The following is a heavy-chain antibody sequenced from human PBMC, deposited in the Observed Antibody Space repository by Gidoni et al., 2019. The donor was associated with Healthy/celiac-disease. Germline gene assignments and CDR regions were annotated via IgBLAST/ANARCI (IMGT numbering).Heavy chain of an antibody. V-gene: IGHV3-9*01. D-gene: IGHD6-19*01. CDR2: ISWNSGSI. CDR1: GFTFDDYA. Sequence: EVQLVESGGGLVQPGRSLRLSCAASGFTFDDYAMHWVRQAPGKGLEWVSGISWNSGSIGYADSVKGRFTISRDNAKNSLYLQMNSLRAEDTALYYCAKDMRSSGWYWFDPWGQGTLVTVSS. J-gene: IGHJ5*02. CDR3: AKDMRSSGWYWFDP.